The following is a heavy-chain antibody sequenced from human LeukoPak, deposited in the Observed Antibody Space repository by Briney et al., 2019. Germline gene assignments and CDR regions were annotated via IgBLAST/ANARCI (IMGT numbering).Heavy chain of an antibody. J-gene: IGHJ6*03. CDR3: ARAGLLNTIFGGLKYYYMDV. V-gene: IGHV3-11*04. Sequence: PGGSLRLSCAASGFTFSDYYMTWIRQAPGKGLEWVSYISSSGSTIYYADSVKGRFTISRDNAKNSLYLQMNSLRAEDTAVYYCARAGLLNTIFGGLKYYYMDVWGKGTTVTVSS. CDR1: GFTFSDYY. D-gene: IGHD3-3*01. CDR2: ISSSGSTI.